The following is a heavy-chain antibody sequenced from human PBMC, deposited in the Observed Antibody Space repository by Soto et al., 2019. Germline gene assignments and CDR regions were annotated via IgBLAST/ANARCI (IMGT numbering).Heavy chain of an antibody. CDR3: VGSLMSRAMESFDY. J-gene: IGHJ4*02. CDR2: ISYTVDA. D-gene: IGHD5-18*01. CDR1: AGSISRYY. V-gene: IGHV4-59*01. Sequence: HVQLQESGPGLVKPSEPLSLTCSVSAGSISRYYWGWVRQSAGEGLEWIAHISYTVDASYNPSLKSRVTISLDTSKNQIALSLMSVTAADTAVYYCVGSLMSRAMESFDYWGQGTLVTVTS.